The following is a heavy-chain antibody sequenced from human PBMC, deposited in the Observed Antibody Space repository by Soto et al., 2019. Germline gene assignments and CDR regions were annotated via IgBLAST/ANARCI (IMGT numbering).Heavy chain of an antibody. D-gene: IGHD6-13*01. J-gene: IGHJ5*02. V-gene: IGHV1-8*01. Sequence: QVQLVQSGAEVKKPGASVKVSCKASGYTFTSYDINWVRQATGQGLEWMGWMNPNSGNTGYAQKFQGRVTMTKNTSISTAYIELSSLRSEDTAVYYCARERSAAGTGWFDPWGQGPRVNVSS. CDR2: MNPNSGNT. CDR3: ARERSAAGTGWFDP. CDR1: GYTFTSYD.